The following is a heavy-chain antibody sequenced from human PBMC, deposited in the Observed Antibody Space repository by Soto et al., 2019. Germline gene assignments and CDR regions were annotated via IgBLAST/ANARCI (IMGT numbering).Heavy chain of an antibody. CDR3: ARDYYKYYDSSGYYRSPAY. CDR1: GGSISSGGYS. J-gene: IGHJ4*02. CDR2: IYHSGST. D-gene: IGHD3-22*01. V-gene: IGHV4-30-2*01. Sequence: PSETLSLTCAVSGGSISSGGYSWTWIRQPPGKGLEWIGYIYHSGSTYYNPSLKSRVTISVDRSKNQFSLKLSSVTAADTAVYYCARDYYKYYDSSGYYRSPAYWGQGTLVTVSS.